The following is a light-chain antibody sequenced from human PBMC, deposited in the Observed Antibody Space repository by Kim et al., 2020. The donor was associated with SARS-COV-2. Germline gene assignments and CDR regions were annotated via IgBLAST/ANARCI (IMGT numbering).Light chain of an antibody. V-gene: IGLV3-21*04. CDR2: YDG. Sequence: PGRTARTSCGGDNIGRKSVVWCQQKPGQAPVLVISYDGNRPSGIPERFSGSNSGNTATLTISRVEAGDEADYYCQVWDSTIDHRVVFGGGTQLTVL. CDR3: QVWDSTIDHRVV. J-gene: IGLJ3*02. CDR1: NIGRKS.